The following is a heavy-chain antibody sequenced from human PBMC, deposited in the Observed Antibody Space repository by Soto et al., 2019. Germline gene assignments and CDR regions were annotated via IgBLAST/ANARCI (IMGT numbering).Heavy chain of an antibody. CDR2: ISYDGSNK. V-gene: IGHV3-30-3*01. CDR3: ARGPGYFDY. J-gene: IGHJ4*02. Sequence: GGSLRLSCAASGFTFSSYAMHWVRQAPGKGLEWVAVISYDGSNKYYADSVKGRFTISRDNSKNTLYLQMNSLRAEDTAVYYCARGPGYFDYWGQGTLVTVSS. CDR1: GFTFSSYA.